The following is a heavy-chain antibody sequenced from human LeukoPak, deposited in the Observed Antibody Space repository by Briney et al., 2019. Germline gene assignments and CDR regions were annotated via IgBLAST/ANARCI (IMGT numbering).Heavy chain of an antibody. J-gene: IGHJ4*02. CDR2: ISGSGGST. D-gene: IGHD3-22*01. Sequence: GGSLRLSCAASGFTFSSYAMSWVRPAPGKGLEWVSAISGSGGSTYYADSVKGRFTISREHSKNTLYLQMNSLRAEDTAVYYCAKSGMGITMIVVVISHLDYWGQGTLVTVSS. CDR3: AKSGMGITMIVVVISHLDY. V-gene: IGHV3-23*01. CDR1: GFTFSSYA.